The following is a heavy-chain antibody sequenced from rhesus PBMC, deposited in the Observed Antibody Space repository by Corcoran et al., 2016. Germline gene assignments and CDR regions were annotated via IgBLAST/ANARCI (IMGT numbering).Heavy chain of an antibody. V-gene: IGHV4-169*01. CDR1: GGSISSSY. CDR3: ARVRSYNSGYYTFDY. CDR2: IYGSGSST. D-gene: IGHD3-28*01. Sequence: QLQLQESGPGLVKPSETLSVTCAVSGGSISSSYWSWIRQAPGKGLEWIGFIYGSGSSTNYNPSLKSRVTLSVDTSKNQLSLKLSSVTTADTAVYYCARVRSYNSGYYTFDYWGQGVLVTVSS. J-gene: IGHJ4*01.